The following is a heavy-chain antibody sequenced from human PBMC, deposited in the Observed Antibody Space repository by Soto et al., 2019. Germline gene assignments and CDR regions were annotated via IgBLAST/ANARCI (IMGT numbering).Heavy chain of an antibody. Sequence: QITLKESGPTLVKPTQTLTLTCTFSGFSLSTSGVGVGWIRQPPGKALEWLALIYWDDDKRYSPSLKSRLTITTAPSKAKVLITLTNMDPVDTATYYCAHTGIFGVIFPGGHWFDPCGQGTLVTVSS. CDR2: IYWDDDK. D-gene: IGHD3-3*02. J-gene: IGHJ5*02. CDR3: AHTGIFGVIFPGGHWFDP. CDR1: GFSLSTSGVG. V-gene: IGHV2-5*02.